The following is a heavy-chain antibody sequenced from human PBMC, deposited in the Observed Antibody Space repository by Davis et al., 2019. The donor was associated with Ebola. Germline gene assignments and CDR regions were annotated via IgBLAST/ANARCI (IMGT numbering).Heavy chain of an antibody. D-gene: IGHD2-2*01. CDR2: INSDGSFA. V-gene: IGHV3-74*01. CDR1: GFTFSSYW. CDR3: ARSSYQPDY. Sequence: PGGSLRLSCAASGFTFSSYWMHWVRQAPGKGLVWVSRINSDGSFASYADSVKGRFTVSRDNAKNTLYLQMNSLRAEDTAVYFCARSSYQPDYWGQGTLATVSS. J-gene: IGHJ4*02.